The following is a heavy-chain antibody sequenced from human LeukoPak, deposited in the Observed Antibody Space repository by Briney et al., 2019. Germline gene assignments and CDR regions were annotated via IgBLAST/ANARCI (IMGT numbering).Heavy chain of an antibody. V-gene: IGHV3-21*01. CDR2: ISTSSIYI. CDR1: GFTFSTYS. CDR3: AELGITMIGGV. Sequence: GGSLRLSCAASGFTFSTYSMNWVRQAPGKGLEWVSSISTSSIYIYYADSVKGRFTISRDNAKNSLYLQMNSLRAEDTAVYYCAELGITMIGGVWGKGTTVTISS. J-gene: IGHJ6*04. D-gene: IGHD3-10*02.